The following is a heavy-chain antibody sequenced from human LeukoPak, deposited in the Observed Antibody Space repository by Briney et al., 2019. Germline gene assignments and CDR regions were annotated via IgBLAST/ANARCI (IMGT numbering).Heavy chain of an antibody. J-gene: IGHJ4*02. CDR1: GGTFSSYA. CDR3: ARGGNSGTFDY. Sequence: SVKVSCKASGGTFSSYAISWVRQAPGQGLEWMGRIIPIFGTANYAQKFQGRVTITTDESTSTAYMELSSLRSEGTAVYYCARGGNSGTFDYWGQGTLVTVSS. CDR2: IIPIFGTA. D-gene: IGHD4-23*01. V-gene: IGHV1-69*05.